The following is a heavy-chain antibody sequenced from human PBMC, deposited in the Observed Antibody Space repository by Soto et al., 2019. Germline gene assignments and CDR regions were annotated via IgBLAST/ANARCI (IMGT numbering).Heavy chain of an antibody. V-gene: IGHV5-51*01. CDR2: IHPGDSDT. D-gene: IGHD4-17*01. J-gene: IGHJ6*01. CDR3: TLSFGDSYDHHHGMDV. CDR1: GFSFSKYT. Sequence: PGESLKISCEGSGFSFSKYTVGWVRQIPGKGLEWMGIIHPGDSDTRYSPSFQGQVTISADKSISTAYLQWSSLKASDTAMYYCTLSFGDSYDHHHGMDVWGQGTSVSGSA.